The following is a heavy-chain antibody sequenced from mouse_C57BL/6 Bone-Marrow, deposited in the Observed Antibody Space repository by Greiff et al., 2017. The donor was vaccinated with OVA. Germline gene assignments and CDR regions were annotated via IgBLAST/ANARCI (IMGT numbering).Heavy chain of an antibody. CDR2: IRSKSNNYAT. Sequence: GGGLVQPKGSLKLSCAASGFSFNTYAMNWVRQAPGKGLEWVARIRSKSNNYATYYADSVKDRFTISRDDSESMLYLQMNNLKTEDTAMYDCVRRTGTWFAYWGQGTLVTVSA. J-gene: IGHJ3*01. V-gene: IGHV10-1*01. CDR3: VRRTGTWFAY. CDR1: GFSFNTYA. D-gene: IGHD4-1*01.